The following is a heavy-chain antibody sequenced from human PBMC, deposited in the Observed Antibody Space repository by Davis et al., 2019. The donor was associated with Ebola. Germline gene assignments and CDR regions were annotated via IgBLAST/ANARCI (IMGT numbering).Heavy chain of an antibody. V-gene: IGHV1-2*04. J-gene: IGHJ4*02. D-gene: IGHD4-17*01. CDR2: INPNSGGT. CDR1: GYTFTGHY. Sequence: ASVKVSCKASGYTFTGHYMHWVRQAPGQGLEWMGWINPNSGGTNYAHKFQGWVTMTRDTSISTAYMELSRLRSDDTAVYYCARVGTVTTSFDYWGQGTLVTVSS. CDR3: ARVGTVTTSFDY.